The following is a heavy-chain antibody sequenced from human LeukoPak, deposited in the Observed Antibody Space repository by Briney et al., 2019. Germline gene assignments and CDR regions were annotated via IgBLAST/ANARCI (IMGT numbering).Heavy chain of an antibody. J-gene: IGHJ6*03. CDR1: GGSISSYY. CDR3: ARHIGGRYYYYYMDV. Sequence: TSETLSLTCTVSGGSISSYYWGWIRQPPGKGLEWIGNIYYIGSTYYNPSLKSRVTISVDTSKNQFSLKLSSVTAADTAVYYCARHIGGRYYYYYMDVWGKGTTVTISS. D-gene: IGHD3-16*02. V-gene: IGHV4-39*01. CDR2: IYYIGST.